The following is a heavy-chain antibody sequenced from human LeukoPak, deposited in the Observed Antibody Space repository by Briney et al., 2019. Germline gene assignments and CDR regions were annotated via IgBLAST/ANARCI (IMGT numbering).Heavy chain of an antibody. V-gene: IGHV5-51*01. CDR2: IYPGDSDT. J-gene: IGHJ4*02. D-gene: IGHD3-9*01. CDR3: ARHEDWLFDY. CDR1: GYSFTGNW. Sequence: GESLKISCKGSGYSFTGNWIDWVRQMPGKGLEWMGIIYPGDSDTRYSPSFQGQVTISADKSISTAYLQWSSLKASDPAIPYCARHEDWLFDYWGQGTLVTVSS.